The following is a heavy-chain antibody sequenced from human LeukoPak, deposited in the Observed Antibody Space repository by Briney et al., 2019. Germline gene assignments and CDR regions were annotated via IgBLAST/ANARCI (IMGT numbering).Heavy chain of an antibody. J-gene: IGHJ3*02. D-gene: IGHD3-10*01. CDR1: GFTFTSYW. CDR3: ARVWRRRELAFDI. Sequence: GGSLRLSCAASGFTFTSYWMHWVRQAPGKGLVWVSRINSDGSSTSYADSVKGRFTISRDNAKNTLYLQMNSLRAEDTAVYYCARVWRRRELAFDIWSQGTMVTVSS. CDR2: INSDGSST. V-gene: IGHV3-74*01.